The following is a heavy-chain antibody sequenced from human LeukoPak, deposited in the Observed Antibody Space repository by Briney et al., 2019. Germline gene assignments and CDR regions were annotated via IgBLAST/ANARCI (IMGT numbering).Heavy chain of an antibody. V-gene: IGHV4-39*01. D-gene: IGHD3-3*01. CDR1: GGSISSTTHY. CDR3: ASGTSTYYELYF. J-gene: IGHJ4*02. Sequence: SETLSLTCTVSGGSISSTTHYWGWIRQPPGKGLEWIGNIYYGGSYYYNPSLKSRVTMSVDTSKNQFSLRMTSVTAADTAVYYCASGTSTYYELYFWGQGTLVTVSS. CDR2: IYYGGSY.